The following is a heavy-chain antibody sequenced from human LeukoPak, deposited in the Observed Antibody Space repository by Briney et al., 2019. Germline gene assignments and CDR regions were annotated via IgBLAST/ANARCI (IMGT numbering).Heavy chain of an antibody. D-gene: IGHD6-13*01. CDR2: TYYRFKWYN. CDR3: ARGARIAAAAYYYYYGMDV. Sequence: SQTLSLTCAISGDSVSSNSAAWNWIRQSPSRGLEWLGRTYYRFKWYNDYAVSVKSRITINPDTSKNQFSLQLNSVTPEDTAVYYCARGARIAAAAYYYYYGMDVWGQGTTVTVSS. J-gene: IGHJ6*02. CDR1: GDSVSSNSAA. V-gene: IGHV6-1*01.